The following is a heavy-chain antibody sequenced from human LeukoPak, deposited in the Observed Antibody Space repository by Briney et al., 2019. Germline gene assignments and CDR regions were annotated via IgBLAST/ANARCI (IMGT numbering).Heavy chain of an antibody. V-gene: IGHV3-30-3*01. CDR3: AREWSYGDYFDY. CDR1: GFTFSSYA. Sequence: GGSLRLSCAASGFTFSSYAMHWVRQAPGKGLEWVAVISYDGSNKCYADSVKGRFTISRDNSKNTLYLQMNSLRAEDTAVYYCAREWSYGDYFDYWGQGTLVTVSS. CDR2: ISYDGSNK. J-gene: IGHJ4*02. D-gene: IGHD4-17*01.